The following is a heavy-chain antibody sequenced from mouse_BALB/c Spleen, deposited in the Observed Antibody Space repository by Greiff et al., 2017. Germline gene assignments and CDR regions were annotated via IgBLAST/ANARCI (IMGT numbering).Heavy chain of an antibody. CDR2: ILPGSGST. CDR3: ASFITTVVVDY. CDR1: GYTFSSYW. J-gene: IGHJ2*01. Sequence: QVQLQQSGAELMKPGASVKISCKATGYTFSSYWIEWVKQRPGHGLEWIGEILPGSGSTNYNEKFKGKATFTADTSSNTAYMQLSSLTSEDSAVYYCASFITTVVVDYWGQGTTLTVSS. V-gene: IGHV1-9*01. D-gene: IGHD1-1*01.